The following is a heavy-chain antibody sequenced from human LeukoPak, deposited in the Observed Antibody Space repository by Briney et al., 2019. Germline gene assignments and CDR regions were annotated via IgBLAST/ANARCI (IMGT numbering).Heavy chain of an antibody. CDR3: ARLNSAPYCSSTSCHTTYYFDY. CDR1: GYTFTGYY. D-gene: IGHD2-2*02. CDR2: INPNSGGT. V-gene: IGHV1-2*02. J-gene: IGHJ4*02. Sequence: GASVKVSCKASGYTFTGYYMHWVRQAPGQGLEWMGWINPNSGGTNYAQKFQGRVTMTRDTSISTAYMELSRLRSDDTAVYYCARLNSAPYCSSTSCHTTYYFDYWGQGTLVTVSS.